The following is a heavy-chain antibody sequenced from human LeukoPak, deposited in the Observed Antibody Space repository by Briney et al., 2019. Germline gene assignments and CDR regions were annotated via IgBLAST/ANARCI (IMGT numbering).Heavy chain of an antibody. CDR3: AKDFGGEYFDY. J-gene: IGHJ4*02. Sequence: PGGSLRLSCAASGFTFSSYGMHWVRQAPGKGLEWVAVISYDGSNKYYADSVKGRFTIPRDNSKNTLYLQMNSLRAEDTAVYYCAKDFGGEYFDYWGQGTLVTVSS. V-gene: IGHV3-30*18. D-gene: IGHD3-10*01. CDR2: ISYDGSNK. CDR1: GFTFSSYG.